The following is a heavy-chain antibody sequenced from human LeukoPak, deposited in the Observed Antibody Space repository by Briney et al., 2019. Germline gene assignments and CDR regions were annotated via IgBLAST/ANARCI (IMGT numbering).Heavy chain of an antibody. Sequence: GGSLRLSCAASGYTFSANGMHWIRQAPGKGLGGVGMISYDGSEKYYGDSVRGRFTISRDDSKSTLFLQMNSLRAEDTAVYYCARDFSGDYYLDYCGQGTLVTVSS. V-gene: IGHV3-33*01. D-gene: IGHD7-27*01. CDR1: GYTFSANG. CDR3: ARDFSGDYYLDY. J-gene: IGHJ4*02. CDR2: ISYDGSEK.